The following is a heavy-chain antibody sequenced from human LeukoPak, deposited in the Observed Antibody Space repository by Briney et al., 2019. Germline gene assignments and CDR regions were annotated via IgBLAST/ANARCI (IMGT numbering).Heavy chain of an antibody. CDR1: GFTFSAYA. D-gene: IGHD6-13*01. J-gene: IGHJ4*02. V-gene: IGHV3-23*01. Sequence: WGSLRLSCAVSGFTFSAYAMSWVRQAPGKGLEWVSGISGSGGSTYYGDSVKGRFTISRDNSKNTLYLQMKSLRAEDTAVYYCANLAAAGNGRWGQGTLVTVSS. CDR3: ANLAAAGNGR. CDR2: ISGSGGST.